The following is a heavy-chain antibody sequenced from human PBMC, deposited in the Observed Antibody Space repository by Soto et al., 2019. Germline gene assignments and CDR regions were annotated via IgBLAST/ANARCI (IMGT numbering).Heavy chain of an antibody. J-gene: IGHJ6*02. V-gene: IGHV3-33*01. CDR2: VWHDGNNK. CDR1: GFTFSNYG. Sequence: GGSLRLSCAASGFTFSNYGMHWVRQAPGRGLEWVAVVWHDGNNKWYADSVKGRFTISRDNAENSLYLQMNSLRDEDTAIYYCARGDYYGMDVWGQGITVTVSS. CDR3: ARGDYYGMDV.